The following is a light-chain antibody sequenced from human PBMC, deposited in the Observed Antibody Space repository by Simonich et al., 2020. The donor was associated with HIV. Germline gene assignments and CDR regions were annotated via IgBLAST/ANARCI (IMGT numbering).Light chain of an antibody. CDR3: QQYYSSPFT. J-gene: IGKJ3*01. V-gene: IGKV1-5*03. Sequence: DIQMTQSPSTLSASVVDRVTTTCRASQIISSWLALYQQKPGKAPKTLIYKASSLESGVPSRFSGSGSVTDFTLTISSLQAEDVAVYYCQQYYSSPFTFGPGTKVDIK. CDR1: QIISSW. CDR2: KAS.